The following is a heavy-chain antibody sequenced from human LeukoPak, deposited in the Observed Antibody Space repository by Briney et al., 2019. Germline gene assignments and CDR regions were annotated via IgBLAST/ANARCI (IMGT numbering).Heavy chain of an antibody. J-gene: IGHJ4*02. CDR3: ARRTTYFGWRPSESPSCFDY. D-gene: IGHD3-9*01. Sequence: PSETLSLTCSVSRDYIRHIDYYWVWIRQPPGEGLEWIGNVYKSGTTSYNPSLSSRVTMSIDTSKSQFSLRVNSVTAADSAVYYCARRTTYFGWRPSESPSCFDYWGQGTLVTVSS. CDR1: RDYIRHIDYY. V-gene: IGHV4-39*07. CDR2: VYKSGTT.